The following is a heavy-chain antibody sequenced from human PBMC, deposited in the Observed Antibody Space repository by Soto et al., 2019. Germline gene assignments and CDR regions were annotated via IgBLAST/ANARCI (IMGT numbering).Heavy chain of an antibody. D-gene: IGHD6-6*01. CDR3: ARDRSSSMQYYYYGMDV. Sequence: QVQLVQSGAEVKKPGSSVKVSCKDSGGTFSSYAISWVRQAPGQGLEWMGGIIPISGTANYAQKFQGRVTITTDKSTSPAYMELSSLRSEDTAVYYCARDRSSSMQYYYYGMDVWGQGTTVTVSS. CDR2: IIPISGTA. V-gene: IGHV1-69*06. CDR1: GGTFSSYA. J-gene: IGHJ6*02.